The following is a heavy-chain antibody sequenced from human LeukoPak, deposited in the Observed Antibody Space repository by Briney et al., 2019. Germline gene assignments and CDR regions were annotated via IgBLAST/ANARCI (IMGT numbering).Heavy chain of an antibody. CDR2: INPNSGGT. J-gene: IGHJ4*02. D-gene: IGHD5-24*01. V-gene: IGHV1-2*02. CDR1: GYTFTGYY. Sequence: ASVKVSCKASGYTFTGYYMHWVRQAPGQGLEWMGWINPNSGGTKYAQKFQGRVTMTRDTSISTAYMELSRLRSDDTAVYYCARGDSRWLQLAHYWGQGTLVTVSS. CDR3: ARGDSRWLQLAHY.